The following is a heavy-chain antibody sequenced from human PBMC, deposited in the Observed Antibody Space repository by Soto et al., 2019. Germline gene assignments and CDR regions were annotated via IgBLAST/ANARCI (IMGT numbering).Heavy chain of an antibody. CDR3: AKDAAAAAMITFGGVIDY. J-gene: IGHJ4*02. CDR2: ISYDGSNK. Sequence: QVQLVESGGGVVQPGRSLRLSCAASGFTFSSYGMHWVRQAPGKGLEWVAVISYDGSNKYYADSVKGRFTISRDNSKNPLYLQMNSLRAEDTAVYYCAKDAAAAAMITFGGVIDYWGQGTLVTVSS. CDR1: GFTFSSYG. V-gene: IGHV3-30*18. D-gene: IGHD3-16*01.